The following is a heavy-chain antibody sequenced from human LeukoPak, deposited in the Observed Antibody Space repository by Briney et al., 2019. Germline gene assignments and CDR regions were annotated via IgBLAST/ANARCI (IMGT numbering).Heavy chain of an antibody. CDR2: FYISGST. V-gene: IGHV4-4*07. J-gene: IGHJ6*03. CDR1: GGSISTYY. D-gene: IGHD1-26*01. CDR3: ARGGSYLGMDV. Sequence: PSETLSLTCTVSGGSISTYYWSWIRQPAGKGLEWIGRFYISGSTNYNPSLNSRVTMSVDTSKNQFSLKLTSVTAADTAVYYCARGGSYLGMDVWGKGTTVTVSS.